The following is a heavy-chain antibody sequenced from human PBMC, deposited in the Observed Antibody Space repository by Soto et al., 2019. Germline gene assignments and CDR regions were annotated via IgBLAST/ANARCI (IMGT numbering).Heavy chain of an antibody. D-gene: IGHD2-15*01. CDR2: MNPNSGNT. J-gene: IGHJ2*01. V-gene: IGHV1-8*01. CDR1: GYTFTSYD. CDR3: ARARGYCSGGSCYSLWYFDL. Sequence: ASVKVSCKXSGYTFTSYDINWVRQATGQGLEWMGWMNPNSGNTGYAQKFQGRVTMTRNTSISTAHMELSSLRSEDTAVYYCARARGYCSGGSCYSLWYFDLWGRGTLVTSPQ.